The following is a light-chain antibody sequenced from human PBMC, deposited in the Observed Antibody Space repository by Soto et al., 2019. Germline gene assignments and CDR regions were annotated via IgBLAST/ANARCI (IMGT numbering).Light chain of an antibody. Sequence: EIVLTQSPATLSLSPGERASLSCRASHSVSNFLGWYQQKPGQAPRLLIHDASSRPPGVPARFSGSGSGTDFTLTISSLEPEDSAVYFCQQRYDGITFGGGTKVEIK. CDR2: DAS. CDR3: QQRYDGIT. V-gene: IGKV3-11*01. J-gene: IGKJ4*01. CDR1: HSVSNF.